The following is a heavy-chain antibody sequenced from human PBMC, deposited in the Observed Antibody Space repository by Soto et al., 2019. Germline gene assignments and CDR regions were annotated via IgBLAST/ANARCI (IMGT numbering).Heavy chain of an antibody. Sequence: QVQLVESGGGVVQPGRSLRLSCAASGFTFSDYAMHWVRQAPGKGLEWLAVISYDGNKIFYADSVTGRFTISRDISMNTLYLQMSSLRAEDTAVYYWANFGVIRDYFDYWGQGTVVTVSS. CDR2: ISYDGNKI. V-gene: IGHV3-30*18. J-gene: IGHJ4*02. CDR3: ANFGVIRDYFDY. CDR1: GFTFSDYA. D-gene: IGHD3-16*01.